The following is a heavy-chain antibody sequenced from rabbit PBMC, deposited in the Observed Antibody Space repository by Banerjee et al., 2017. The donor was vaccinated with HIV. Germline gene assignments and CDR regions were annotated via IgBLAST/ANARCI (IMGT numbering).Heavy chain of an antibody. CDR3: ARNPDSSYYMFYFNL. V-gene: IGHV1S43*01. D-gene: IGHD8-1*01. J-gene: IGHJ4*01. CDR2: IGAGSNSA. CDR1: GFSFSNNYW. Sequence: QSLEESGGDLVKPEGSLTLTCTASGFSFSNNYWLCWVRQAPGKGLEWIACIGAGSNSAYYATWANGRFTISRSTSLDTVDLKMTSLTAADTATYFCARNPDSSYYMFYFNLWGQGPLVTVS.